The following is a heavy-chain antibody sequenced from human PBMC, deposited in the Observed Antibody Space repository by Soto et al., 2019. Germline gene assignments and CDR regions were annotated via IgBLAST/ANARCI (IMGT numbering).Heavy chain of an antibody. CDR1: GFTFSTYA. CDR2: VSASGLNT. V-gene: IGHV3-23*01. J-gene: IGHJ4*02. D-gene: IGHD3-22*01. Sequence: GSLRLSCAASGFTFSTYAMAWVRQAPGKGLEWVSGVSASGLNTDYADPVKGRFYISRDNSKNTLYLQMNSLRVEDTAVYYCAKDPTSYDSSAQFDSWGQGTLVTVSS. CDR3: AKDPTSYDSSAQFDS.